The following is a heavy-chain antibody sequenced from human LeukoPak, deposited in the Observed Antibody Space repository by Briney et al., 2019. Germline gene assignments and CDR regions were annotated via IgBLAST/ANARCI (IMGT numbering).Heavy chain of an antibody. CDR2: IGTSSDNT. CDR3: AKGAGTDRT. J-gene: IGHJ5*02. Sequence: GGSLRLSCAASGFTFSDHYMTWIRQAPGKGLEWVSYIGTSSDNTNYADSVKGRFTISRDNSKNTLYLQMNSLRAEDTAVYYCAKGAGTDRTWGQGTLVTVSS. CDR1: GFTFSDHY. V-gene: IGHV3-11*05.